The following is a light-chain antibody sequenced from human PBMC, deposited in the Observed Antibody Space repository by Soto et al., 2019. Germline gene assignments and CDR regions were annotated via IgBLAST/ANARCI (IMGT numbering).Light chain of an antibody. CDR3: QTWGTAIHDVI. Sequence: QLVLTQSPSASASRGASVKLTCTLTSGHSTYAIAWHQQQPDKGPRFLMKLNSDGSHSKGDGIPDRFSGSSSGAERHLTISSLQSEDEADYYCQTWGTAIHDVIFGGGTNLTVL. V-gene: IGLV4-69*01. J-gene: IGLJ2*01. CDR1: SGHSTYA. CDR2: LNSDGSH.